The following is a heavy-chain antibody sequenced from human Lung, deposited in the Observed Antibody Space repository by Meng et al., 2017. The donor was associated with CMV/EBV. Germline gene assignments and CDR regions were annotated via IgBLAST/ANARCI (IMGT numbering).Heavy chain of an antibody. D-gene: IGHD3-22*01. Sequence: ETLSLXCAASGFTFSSYSMNWVRQAPGKGLEWVSSISSSSSYRYYADSVKGRFTISRDNAKNSLYLQMNSLRAEDTAVYYCAREPSRGSVIAYNGMDVWGQGNXVXVSS. CDR1: GFTFSSYS. V-gene: IGHV3-21*01. CDR2: ISSSSSYR. J-gene: IGHJ6*02. CDR3: AREPSRGSVIAYNGMDV.